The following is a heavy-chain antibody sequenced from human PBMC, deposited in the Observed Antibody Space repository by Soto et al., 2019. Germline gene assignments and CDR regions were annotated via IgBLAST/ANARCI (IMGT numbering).Heavy chain of an antibody. V-gene: IGHV1-18*01. Sequence: ASVKVSCKASGFTFSDYGLGWVRQAPGQPLEWMGWISGDNINSKYSQKFQGRLTMTTDTSTATASMELRSLTSDDTAVYYCGREGQQLAQEKYYQFNGMDVWGQGTTVTVSS. J-gene: IGHJ6*02. D-gene: IGHD6-13*01. CDR3: GREGQQLAQEKYYQFNGMDV. CDR2: ISGDNINS. CDR1: GFTFSDYG.